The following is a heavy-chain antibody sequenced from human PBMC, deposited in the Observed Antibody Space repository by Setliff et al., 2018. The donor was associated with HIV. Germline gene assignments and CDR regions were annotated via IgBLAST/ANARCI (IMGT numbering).Heavy chain of an antibody. V-gene: IGHV3-23*01. CDR2: ASPSGSTI. J-gene: IGHJ4*02. D-gene: IGHD3-10*01. Sequence: PGGSLRLSCQASDLAFSSYDMSWVRQAPGKGLEWVSIASPSGSTIYYADSVKGRFTISRDNSKSTLYLQMNCLKTEDTAFYYCANPHRYNNYYFDHWGQGTMVTVSS. CDR1: DLAFSSYD. CDR3: ANPHRYNNYYFDH.